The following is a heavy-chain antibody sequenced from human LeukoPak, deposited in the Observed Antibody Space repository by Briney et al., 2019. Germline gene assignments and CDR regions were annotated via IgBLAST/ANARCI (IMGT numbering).Heavy chain of an antibody. CDR1: GDTYTSYY. V-gene: IGHV1-46*01. J-gene: IGHJ4*02. CDR3: AAGIEAGGLGDY. Sequence: ASVKVSCKASGDTYTSYYLHWVRQVPGHGLEWMGIINPSGASTSYAQKFQGRFTMTKDTSTSTVYMELSSLRSEDTAVYYCAAGIEAGGLGDYWGQGTLVTVSS. CDR2: INPSGAST. D-gene: IGHD6-13*01.